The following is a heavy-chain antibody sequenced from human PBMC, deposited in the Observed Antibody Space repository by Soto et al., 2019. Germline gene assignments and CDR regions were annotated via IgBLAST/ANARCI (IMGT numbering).Heavy chain of an antibody. CDR2: IYHSGST. CDR3: ARDHWNDVSHWFDP. V-gene: IGHV4-38-2*02. CDR1: GYSISSGYY. Sequence: QVQLQESGPGLVKPSETLSLTCAVPGYSISSGYYWGWIRQPPGKGLEWIGSIYHSGSTYYNPSLKSRVTISVDTSKNQFSLKLSSVTAADTAVYYCARDHWNDVSHWFDPWGQGTLVTVSS. D-gene: IGHD1-1*01. J-gene: IGHJ5*02.